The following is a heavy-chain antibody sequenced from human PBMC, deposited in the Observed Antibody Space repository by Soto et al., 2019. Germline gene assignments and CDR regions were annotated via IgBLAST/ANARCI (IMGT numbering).Heavy chain of an antibody. CDR2: FIPNFGTA. J-gene: IGHJ2*01. V-gene: IGHV1-69*06. CDR1: EDTCRNYA. CDR3: ASTDYDSSAYYYCYLGL. D-gene: IGHD3-22*01. Sequence: SVKDSCKASEDTCRNYASSWVRQAPAERVQWMGGFIPNFGTANYAPKFHGRLTITADRSKNQVYLELSSLRSEDTAVYYCASTDYDSSAYYYCYLGLWARGTLATVS.